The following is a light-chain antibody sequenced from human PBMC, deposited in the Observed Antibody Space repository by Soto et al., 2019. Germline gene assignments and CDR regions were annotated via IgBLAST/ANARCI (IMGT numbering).Light chain of an antibody. V-gene: IGKV1-8*01. CDR1: QGISRY. CDR3: QHYYTYPWT. J-gene: IGKJ1*01. Sequence: AIRMTQSPSSFSASTGDRVTITCRASQGISRYLAWYQQKPGKAPKLLISAASTLQSGVPSRFSGSGSGTDFTLTVSGLQSEDSATYYCQHYYTYPWTFGQGTKVEIK. CDR2: AAS.